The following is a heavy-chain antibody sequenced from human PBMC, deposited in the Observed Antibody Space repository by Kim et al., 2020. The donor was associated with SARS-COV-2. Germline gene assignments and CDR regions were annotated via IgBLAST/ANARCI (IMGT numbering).Heavy chain of an antibody. V-gene: IGHV4-39*01. CDR3: ARYYGSGSYFDS. CDR2: MYYSGRT. J-gene: IGHJ4*02. CDR1: GGSISSTSYY. Sequence: SETLSLTCTVSGGSISSTSYYWAWIRQPPGKGLEWIENMYYSGRTFYNPSLKSRVTVSVDTSKNQFSLKLSSVTAADTAVYYCARYYGSGSYFDSWGQGTLVTVSS. D-gene: IGHD3-10*01.